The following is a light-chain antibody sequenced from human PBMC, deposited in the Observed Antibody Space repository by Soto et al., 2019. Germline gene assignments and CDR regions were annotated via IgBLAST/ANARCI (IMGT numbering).Light chain of an antibody. CDR2: DAS. J-gene: IGKJ3*01. V-gene: IGKV1-13*02. CDR3: QQFNSPFT. CDR1: QGISSA. Sequence: AIQLTQSPSSLSASVGDRVTITCRASQGISSALAWYQQKPGKAPKLLIYDASSLESGVPSRFGGSGSGTDFTLTISSLQPEDFATYYCQQFNSPFTFGPGTKVVIK.